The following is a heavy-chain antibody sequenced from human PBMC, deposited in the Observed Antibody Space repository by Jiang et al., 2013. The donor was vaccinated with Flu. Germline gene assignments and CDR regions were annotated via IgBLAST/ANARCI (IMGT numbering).Heavy chain of an antibody. CDR1: GFTFSNYA. J-gene: IGHJ3*02. CDR2: ISSSGSTT. CDR3: AKDTPNDYHHASGYDAFDI. D-gene: IGHD3-22*01. V-gene: IGHV3-23*01. Sequence: VQLLESGGGLVQPGGSLRLSCAASGFTFSNYAMSWVRQAPGKGLEWVLGISSSGSTTYYADSVKGRFTISRDNSKSTLYLQMSSLRAEDTAVYYCAKDTPNDYHHASGYDAFDIWGQGTLVTASS.